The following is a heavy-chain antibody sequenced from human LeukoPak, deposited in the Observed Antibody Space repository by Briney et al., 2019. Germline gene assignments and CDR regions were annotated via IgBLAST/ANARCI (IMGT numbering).Heavy chain of an antibody. D-gene: IGHD1-26*01. V-gene: IGHV4-59*08. J-gene: IGHJ4*02. CDR1: GGSISNNY. CDR2: IHSSGST. Sequence: SETLSLTCSVSGGSISNNYWSWIRQSPEKGLEWIGYIHSSGSTDYNPSFKSRVVVSVDTSKNQFSLKLYSMTAADTAVYYCARHGLKLVGASTIYFDNWGQGTLVTVSS. CDR3: ARHGLKLVGASTIYFDN.